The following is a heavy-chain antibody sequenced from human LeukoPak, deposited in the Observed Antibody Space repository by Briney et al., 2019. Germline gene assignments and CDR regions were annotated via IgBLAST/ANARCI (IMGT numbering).Heavy chain of an antibody. D-gene: IGHD3-10*01. CDR1: GFTVTSTH. V-gene: IGHV3-53*05. CDR3: ARDRAGRRSSWVEFDL. Sequence: PGGSLRLSCTVSGFTVTSTHMDWVRQAPGKGPEWVALIYDDGGTVYADSVKGRFTISRDNSKNMVYLQMNSLRPEGSAVYYCARDRAGRRSSWVEFDLWGQGTLVTVSS. J-gene: IGHJ5*02. CDR2: IYDDGGT.